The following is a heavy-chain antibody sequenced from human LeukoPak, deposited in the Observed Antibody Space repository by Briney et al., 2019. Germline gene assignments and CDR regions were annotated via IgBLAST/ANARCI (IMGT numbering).Heavy chain of an antibody. V-gene: IGHV3-23*01. D-gene: IGHD3-3*01. Sequence: PGGSLSLSCAASGFTFSSYAMGWVREAPGEGVGWVSGISGSVGSTYYAGSVKVGFTIYRDNCKNTLYLQMTSLRAEDKAVYYCARAYWVWYYDFWRGYYNDFDYWGQGTLVTVSS. J-gene: IGHJ4*02. CDR2: ISGSVGST. CDR1: GFTFSSYA. CDR3: ARAYWVWYYDFWRGYYNDFDY.